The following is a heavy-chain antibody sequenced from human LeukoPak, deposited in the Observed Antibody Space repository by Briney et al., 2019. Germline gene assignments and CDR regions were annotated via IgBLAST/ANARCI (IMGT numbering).Heavy chain of an antibody. CDR2: IRYDGSDK. CDR1: GFNFEKYG. D-gene: IGHD6-13*01. CDR3: ASAGTIRARLAYSYMDV. V-gene: IGHV3-30*02. Sequence: GGSLRLSCEGSGFNFEKYGKHWVRQAPGKGLEWVAFIRYDGSDKYYADSVKGRFTISRDNSRNTLFLQMNGLRSEDTGVYYCASAGTIRARLAYSYMDVWGQGTTVIVSS. J-gene: IGHJ6*03.